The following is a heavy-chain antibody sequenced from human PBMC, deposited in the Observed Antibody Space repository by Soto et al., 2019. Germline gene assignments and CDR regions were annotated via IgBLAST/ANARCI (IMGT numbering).Heavy chain of an antibody. CDR3: ACTYYYGSGSYSYGMDV. CDR2: IDPSDSYT. CDR1: GYSFTSYW. Sequence: PXESLKMSCKGSGYSFTSYWISWVRQIPGKGLEWMGRIDPSDSYTNYSPSFQGHVTISADKSISTAYLQWSSLKASDTAMYYCACTYYYGSGSYSYGMDVWGQGTTVSVSS. D-gene: IGHD3-10*01. V-gene: IGHV5-10-1*01. J-gene: IGHJ6*02.